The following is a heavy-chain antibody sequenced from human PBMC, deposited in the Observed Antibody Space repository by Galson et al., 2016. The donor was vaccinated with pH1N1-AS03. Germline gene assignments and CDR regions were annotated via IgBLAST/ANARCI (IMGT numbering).Heavy chain of an antibody. D-gene: IGHD3-16*01. V-gene: IGHV3-23*01. J-gene: IGHJ4*02. Sequence: SLRLSCAASGLYFANYTMSWVRQAPGKGLQWVSAFSGSGGRTYYADSVRGRFTISRDDSNNKLFLQMDGLRVEDTALYYCAKDLGAENYWGQGTLVTVS. CDR1: GLYFANYT. CDR3: AKDLGAENY. CDR2: FSGSGGRT.